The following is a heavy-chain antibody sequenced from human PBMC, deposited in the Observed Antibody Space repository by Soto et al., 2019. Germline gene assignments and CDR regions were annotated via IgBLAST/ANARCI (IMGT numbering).Heavy chain of an antibody. V-gene: IGHV1-46*01. CDR2: IHPIGCHT. Sequence: SLRLSYHPDGYAFTYCYLPLLQQAPGQGLEWVGTIHPIGCHTNYEQKFLGRVTMTRDTSTSTLYMELTSLRYKDTAVYYCARGAHVVVGAAALDYWGQGTLVTVSS. D-gene: IGHD2-21*02. J-gene: IGHJ4*02. CDR1: GYAFTYCY. CDR3: ARGAHVVVGAAALDY.